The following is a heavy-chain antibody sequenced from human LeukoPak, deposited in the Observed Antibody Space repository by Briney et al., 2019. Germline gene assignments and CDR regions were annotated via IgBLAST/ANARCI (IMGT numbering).Heavy chain of an antibody. CDR1: GGSFSGYY. J-gene: IGHJ6*03. CDR2: INHSGST. D-gene: IGHD1-26*01. Sequence: PSETLSLTCAVYGGSFSGYYWSWIRQPPGKGLEWIGEINHSGSTNYNPSLKSRVTISVDTSKNQFSLKLSSVTAADTAVYYCARIVGGRLLGGYYYYYYMDVWGKGTTVTISS. CDR3: ARIVGGRLLGGYYYYYYMDV. V-gene: IGHV4-34*01.